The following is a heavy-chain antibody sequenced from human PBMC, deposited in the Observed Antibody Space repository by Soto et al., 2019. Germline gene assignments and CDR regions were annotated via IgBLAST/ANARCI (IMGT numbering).Heavy chain of an antibody. CDR1: GFTFSSYG. CDR2: ISYDGSNK. Sequence: GSLRLSCAASGFTFSSYGMHWVRQAPGKGLEWVAVISYDGSNKYYADSVKGRFTISRDNSKNTLYLQMNSLRAEDTTVYYCAKEGGYCSGGSCYYYFDYWGQGTLVTVSS. J-gene: IGHJ4*02. CDR3: AKEGGYCSGGSCYYYFDY. D-gene: IGHD2-15*01. V-gene: IGHV3-30*18.